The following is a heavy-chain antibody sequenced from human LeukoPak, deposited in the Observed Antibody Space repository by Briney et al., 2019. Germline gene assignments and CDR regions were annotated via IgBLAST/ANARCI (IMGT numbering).Heavy chain of an antibody. CDR1: GYTFTGYY. V-gene: IGHV1-2*02. D-gene: IGHD3-22*01. CDR3: ARLTLNYYDSSGYLDY. J-gene: IGHJ4*02. CDR2: IDPNSGGT. Sequence: ASVKVSCKASGYTFTGYYMHWVRQAPGQGLEWMGWIDPNSGGTNYAQKLQGRVTMTTDTSTSTAYMELRSLRSDDTAVYYCARLTLNYYDSSGYLDYWGQGTLVTVSS.